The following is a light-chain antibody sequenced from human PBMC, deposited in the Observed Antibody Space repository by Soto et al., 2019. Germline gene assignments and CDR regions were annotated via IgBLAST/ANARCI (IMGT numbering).Light chain of an antibody. CDR2: EVT. V-gene: IGLV2-8*01. J-gene: IGLJ1*01. Sequence: QSALTQPPSASGSPGQSVTISCTGTNSDIGGYNYVSWYQQHSGKAPKLMIYEVTKRPSGVPDRFSGSKFGNTASLTVSGLQGEDEADYYCSSYAGTHTYVFGTGTKVTVL. CDR1: NSDIGGYNY. CDR3: SSYAGTHTYV.